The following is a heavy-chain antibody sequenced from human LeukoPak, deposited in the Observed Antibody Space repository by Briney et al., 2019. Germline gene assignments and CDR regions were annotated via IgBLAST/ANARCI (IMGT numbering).Heavy chain of an antibody. J-gene: IGHJ5*02. D-gene: IGHD2-2*01. CDR1: GGSISSGDYY. CDR3: ARVEVPAAEYDNWFDP. Sequence: KPSETLSLTCSVSGGSISSGDYYWSWIRQPPGKGLEWIGYIYYSGSTYYNPSLKSRVTISVDTSKNQFSLKLSSVTAADTAVYYCARVEVPAAEYDNWFDPWGQGTLVTVSS. CDR2: IYYSGST. V-gene: IGHV4-30-4*08.